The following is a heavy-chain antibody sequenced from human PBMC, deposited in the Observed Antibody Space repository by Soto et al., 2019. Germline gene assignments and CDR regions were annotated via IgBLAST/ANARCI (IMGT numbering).Heavy chain of an antibody. D-gene: IGHD6-19*01. J-gene: IGHJ6*02. V-gene: IGHV5-51*01. CDR1: GYSFTSYW. Sequence: EVQLVQSGAEVKKPGESLKISCKGSGYSFTSYWIGWVRQMPGKGLEWMGIIYPGDSDTRYSPSFQGQVTISADKSISTASLQWSSLKASDTAMYYCARQVQWLNYYYGMDVWGQGTTVTVSS. CDR3: ARQVQWLNYYYGMDV. CDR2: IYPGDSDT.